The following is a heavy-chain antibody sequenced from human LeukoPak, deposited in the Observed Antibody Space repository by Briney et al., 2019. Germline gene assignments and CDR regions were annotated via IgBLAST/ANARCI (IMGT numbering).Heavy chain of an antibody. CDR1: GYTFTSYA. Sequence: ASVKVSCKASGYTFTSYAMNWVRQAPGQGLEWMGWINTNTGNPTYAQGFTGRFVFFLDTSVSTAYLQISSLKAEDTAVYYCARDDEEIAAAGHDYWGQGTLVTVSS. CDR2: INTNTGNP. CDR3: ARDDEEIAAAGHDY. V-gene: IGHV7-4-1*02. D-gene: IGHD6-13*01. J-gene: IGHJ4*02.